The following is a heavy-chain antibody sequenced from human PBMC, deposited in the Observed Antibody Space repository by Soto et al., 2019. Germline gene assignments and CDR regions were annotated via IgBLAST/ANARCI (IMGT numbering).Heavy chain of an antibody. Sequence: ASVKVSCKASGYTSTNYGMHWVRQAPGQRLEWMGWISAYSGNTNYAQKLQGRITITTDTSTSTAYMELRSLRSDDTAVYYCARGARIMITFGGVIAYDYWGQGTLVTVSS. V-gene: IGHV1-18*01. J-gene: IGHJ4*02. CDR1: GYTSTNYG. CDR3: ARGARIMITFGGVIAYDY. D-gene: IGHD3-16*02. CDR2: ISAYSGNT.